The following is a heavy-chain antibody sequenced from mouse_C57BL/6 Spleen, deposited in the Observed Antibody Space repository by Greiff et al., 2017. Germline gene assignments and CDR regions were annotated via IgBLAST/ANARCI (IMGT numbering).Heavy chain of an antibody. J-gene: IGHJ4*01. D-gene: IGHD1-1*01. V-gene: IGHV1-9*01. Sequence: QVQLQQSGAELMKPGASVKLSCKATGYTFTGYWIEWVKQRPGHGLEWIGEILPGSGSTNYNEKFKGKATFTVDTSSNAAYMQLSSLTTEDSAIYYCARGYYYGSSYNYAMDYWGQGTSVTVSS. CDR3: ARGYYYGSSYNYAMDY. CDR1: GYTFTGYW. CDR2: ILPGSGST.